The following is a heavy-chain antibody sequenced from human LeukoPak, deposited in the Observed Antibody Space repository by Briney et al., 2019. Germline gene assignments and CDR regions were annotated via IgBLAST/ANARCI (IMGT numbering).Heavy chain of an antibody. Sequence: GGSLRLSCAASGFTFSSDAMSWVRQAPGKGLEWVSAISGSGGSTYYADSVKGRFTISRDNSKNTLYLQMNSLRAEDTAVYYCETHLYYYDTAYWGQGTLVTVSS. CDR3: ETHLYYYDTAY. CDR2: ISGSGGST. V-gene: IGHV3-23*01. CDR1: GFTFSSDA. D-gene: IGHD3-22*01. J-gene: IGHJ4*02.